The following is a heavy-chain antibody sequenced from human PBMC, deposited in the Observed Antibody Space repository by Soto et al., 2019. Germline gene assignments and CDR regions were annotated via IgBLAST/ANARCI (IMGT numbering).Heavy chain of an antibody. J-gene: IGHJ4*02. V-gene: IGHV1-46*01. CDR2: INPSGGST. CDR1: RYTFTSYY. CDR3: ARDLIAAAGTFGY. D-gene: IGHD6-13*01. Sequence: ASVKVSCKASRYTFTSYYMHWVRQAPGQGLEWMGIINPSGGSTSYAQKFQGRVTMTRDTSTSTVYMELSSLRSEDTVVYYCARDLIAAAGTFGYWGQGTLVTVSS.